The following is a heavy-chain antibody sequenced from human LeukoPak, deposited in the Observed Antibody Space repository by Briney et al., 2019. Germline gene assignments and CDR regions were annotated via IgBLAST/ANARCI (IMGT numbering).Heavy chain of an antibody. CDR3: ARVRGIAVAGTFLYYYYYMDV. D-gene: IGHD6-19*01. J-gene: IGHJ6*03. Sequence: ASVKVSCKASGYTFTSYGISWVRQAPGQGLEWMGWISAYNGNTNYAQKLQGRVTMTTDTSTSTAYMELRSLRSDDTAVYYCARVRGIAVAGTFLYYYYYMDVWGKGTTVTISS. CDR2: ISAYNGNT. CDR1: GYTFTSYG. V-gene: IGHV1-18*01.